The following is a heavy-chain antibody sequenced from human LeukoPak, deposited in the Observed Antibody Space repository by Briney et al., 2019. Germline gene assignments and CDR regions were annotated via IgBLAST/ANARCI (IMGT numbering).Heavy chain of an antibody. V-gene: IGHV4-34*01. J-gene: IGHJ5*02. CDR1: GGSFSGYY. D-gene: IGHD2-2*01. Sequence: SETLSLTCAVYGGSFSGYYWSWIRQPPGKGLEWIGEINHSGSTNYNPSLKSRVIISVDTSKNQFSLKLSSVTAADTAVYYCARRYSSTSSIVFDPWGQGTLVTVSS. CDR2: INHSGST. CDR3: ARRYSSTSSIVFDP.